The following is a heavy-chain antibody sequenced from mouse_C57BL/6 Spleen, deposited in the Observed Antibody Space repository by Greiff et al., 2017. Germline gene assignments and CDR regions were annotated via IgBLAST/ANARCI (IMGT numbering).Heavy chain of an antibody. Sequence: VQLQQSGAELVRPGASVTLSCKASGYTFTDYDMHWVKQSPVHGLEWIGAIDPETGGTAYNQKFKGKAILTADKSSSTAYMELRSLTSEDCAVDYCTRWGGNYVDFDYWGQGTTLTVSS. CDR1: GYTFTDYD. V-gene: IGHV1-15*01. CDR3: TRWGGNYVDFDY. J-gene: IGHJ2*01. D-gene: IGHD2-1*01. CDR2: IDPETGGT.